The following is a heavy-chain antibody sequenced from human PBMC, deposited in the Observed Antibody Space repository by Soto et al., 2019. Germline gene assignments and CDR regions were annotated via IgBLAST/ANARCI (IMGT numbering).Heavy chain of an antibody. Sequence: GASVKVSCKASGGTFSSYAISWVRQAPGQGLEWMGGIIPIFGTANYAQKFQGRVTITADESTSTAYMELSSLRSEDTAVYYCARRFRWADRYGMDVWGQGTTVTVSS. CDR2: IIPIFGTA. CDR3: ARRFRWADRYGMDV. V-gene: IGHV1-69*13. D-gene: IGHD3-16*01. J-gene: IGHJ6*02. CDR1: GGTFSSYA.